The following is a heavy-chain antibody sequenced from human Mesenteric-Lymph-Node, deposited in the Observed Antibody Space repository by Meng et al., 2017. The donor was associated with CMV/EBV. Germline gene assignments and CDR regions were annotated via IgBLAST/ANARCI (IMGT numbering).Heavy chain of an antibody. CDR1: GGSISSYY. J-gene: IGHJ5*02. V-gene: IGHV4-59*01. CDR3: ARGSLGYCTTSSCFKGPAANWFDP. D-gene: IGHD2-2*01. Sequence: SETLSLTCTVSGGSISSYYWIWIRQPPGKGLEWIGYIYYIVNINYNPSLKSRVTMSVDTSKNQFSLKLTSVTAADTAVYYCARGSLGYCTTSSCFKGPAANWFDPWGQGTLVTVSS. CDR2: IYYIVNI.